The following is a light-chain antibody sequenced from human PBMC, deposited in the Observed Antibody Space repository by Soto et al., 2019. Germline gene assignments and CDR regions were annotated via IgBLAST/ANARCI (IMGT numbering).Light chain of an antibody. CDR1: SSDVGGYNY. CDR3: TSYAGGNNV. CDR2: EVN. J-gene: IGLJ1*01. V-gene: IGLV2-8*01. Sequence: QSALTQPPSESRSPGQSVTISCTGTSSDVGGYNYVSWYQQHPGKVPKLMVYEVNKRPSGVPDRFSGSKSGNTASLTVSGLQAEDQADYYCTSYAGGNNVFGTGTKLTIL.